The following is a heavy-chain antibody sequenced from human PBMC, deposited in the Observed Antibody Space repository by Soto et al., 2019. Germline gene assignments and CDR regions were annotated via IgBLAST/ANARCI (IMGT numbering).Heavy chain of an antibody. D-gene: IGHD1-26*01. CDR3: ASRWGGVFDI. Sequence: QVQLQESGPGLVKPSETLSLTCTVSGGSISSYYWSWIRQPPGKGLEWIGYIYYSGSTNYNPSLKRRVTLSVDTSKNHFSLTLSSVTAADTAVYYCASRWGGVFDIWGQGTMVTVSS. CDR1: GGSISSYY. J-gene: IGHJ3*02. V-gene: IGHV4-59*08. CDR2: IYYSGST.